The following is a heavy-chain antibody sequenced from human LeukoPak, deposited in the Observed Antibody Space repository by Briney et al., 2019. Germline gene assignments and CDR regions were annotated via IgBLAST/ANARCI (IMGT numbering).Heavy chain of an antibody. CDR1: GFTFGDYA. J-gene: IGHJ4*02. Sequence: GSLRLSCTASGFTFGDYAMSWVRQAPGKGLEWIGYIFYSGSTNYNPSLKSRVTMSLDTSKSHFSLKLSSVTAADTAVYYCARGASPDFWGQGTLVTVSS. V-gene: IGHV4-59*01. CDR3: ARGASPDF. CDR2: IFYSGST.